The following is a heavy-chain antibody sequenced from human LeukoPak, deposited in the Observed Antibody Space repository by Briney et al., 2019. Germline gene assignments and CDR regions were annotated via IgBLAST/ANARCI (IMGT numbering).Heavy chain of an antibody. V-gene: IGHV1-2*02. CDR2: INPNSGGT. CDR3: ARDPGIVVVPAEADY. J-gene: IGHJ4*02. CDR1: GYTFTGYY. Sequence: ASVKVSCKACGYTFTGYYMHWVRQAPGQGLEWMGWINPNSGGTNYAQKFQGRVTMTRDTSISTAYMELSRLRSDDTAVYYCARDPGIVVVPAEADYWGQGTLVTVSS. D-gene: IGHD2-2*01.